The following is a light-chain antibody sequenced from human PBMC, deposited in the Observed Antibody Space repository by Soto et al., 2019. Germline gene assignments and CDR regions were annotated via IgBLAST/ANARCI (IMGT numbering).Light chain of an antibody. CDR1: QSISVS. Sequence: IQMTQSPSTLSASVGDTVTITCRASQSISVSLAWYQQKPGKAPNLLIYGASTRATGIPARFSGSGSGTEFTLTISSLQSEDFAVYYCQQYNNWPPYFGGGTKVDIK. J-gene: IGKJ4*01. V-gene: IGKV1-5*01. CDR2: GAS. CDR3: QQYNNWPPY.